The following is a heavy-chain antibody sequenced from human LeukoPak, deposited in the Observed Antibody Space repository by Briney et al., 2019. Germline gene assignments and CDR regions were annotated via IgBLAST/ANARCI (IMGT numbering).Heavy chain of an antibody. CDR1: GGSISSYY. CDR3: ARGNYDYVWGGIDY. J-gene: IGHJ4*02. D-gene: IGHD3-16*01. CDR2: IYYSGST. Sequence: SETLSLTCTVSGGSISSYYWSWIRQPPGKGLEWIGYIYYSGSTNYNPSLKSRVTISVDTSKNQFSLKLSSVTAADTAVYYCARGNYDYVWGGIDYWGQGTLVTVSS. V-gene: IGHV4-59*08.